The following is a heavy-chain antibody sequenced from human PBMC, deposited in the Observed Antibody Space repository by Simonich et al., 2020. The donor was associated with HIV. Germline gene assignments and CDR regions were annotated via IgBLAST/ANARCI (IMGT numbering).Heavy chain of an antibody. Sequence: QVQLVQSGAEVKKPGSSVKVSCKASGGTSSSFAISWVRQAHGLGLEWVGRITPSVGTANYAQMFQGRVTITADESTSTAYMELSSLRSEDTGIYYCARKGGGRGVYYFDYWGQGTLVTVSS. V-gene: IGHV1-69*11. J-gene: IGHJ4*02. CDR3: ARKGGGRGVYYFDY. CDR1: GGTSSSFA. D-gene: IGHD3-10*01. CDR2: ITPSVGTA.